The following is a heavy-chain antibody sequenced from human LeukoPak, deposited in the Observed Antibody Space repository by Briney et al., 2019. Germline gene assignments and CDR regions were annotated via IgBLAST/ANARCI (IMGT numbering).Heavy chain of an antibody. J-gene: IGHJ6*02. CDR3: ARRTELRFLEWLNDYYYYYGMDV. D-gene: IGHD3-3*01. CDR2: ISYDGSNK. CDR1: GFTFSSYA. V-gene: IGHV3-30-3*01. Sequence: GGSLRLSCAASGFTFSSYAMHWVRQAPGKWLEWVAVISYDGSNKYYADSVKGRFTISRDNSKNTLYLQMNSLRAEDTAVYYCARRTELRFLEWLNDYYYYYGMDVWGQGTTVTVSS.